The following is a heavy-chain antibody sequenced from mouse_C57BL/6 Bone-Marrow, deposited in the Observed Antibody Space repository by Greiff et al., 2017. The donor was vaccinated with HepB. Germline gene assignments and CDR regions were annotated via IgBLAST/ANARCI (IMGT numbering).Heavy chain of an antibody. Sequence: QVQLKESGPGLVQPSQSLSITCTVSGFSFTSYGVHWVRQSPGKGLEWLGVIWSGGSTDYNAAFLSRLSISKDNSKSQVFFKMNSLQADDTAIYYCARKVLSPRGGAMDYWGQGTSVTVSS. CDR1: GFSFTSYG. CDR3: ARKVLSPRGGAMDY. V-gene: IGHV2-2*01. D-gene: IGHD3-3*01. J-gene: IGHJ4*01. CDR2: IWSGGST.